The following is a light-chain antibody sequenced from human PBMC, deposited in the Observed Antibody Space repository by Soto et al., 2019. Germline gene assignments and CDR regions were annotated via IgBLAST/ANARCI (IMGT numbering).Light chain of an antibody. Sequence: QSALTQPASVSGSPGQSITISCTGTSSDVGGYNYVSWYQQHPGKAPKLMIYDVSIRPSGVSNRFSGSKSGNTAYLTTSGLQAEDEADYYCSSYTSSILFGGGTKLTVL. CDR1: SSDVGGYNY. V-gene: IGLV2-14*01. CDR3: SSYTSSIL. J-gene: IGLJ2*01. CDR2: DVS.